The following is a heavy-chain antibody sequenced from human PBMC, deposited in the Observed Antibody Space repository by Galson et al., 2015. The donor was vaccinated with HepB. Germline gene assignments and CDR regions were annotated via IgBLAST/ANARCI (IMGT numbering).Heavy chain of an antibody. CDR1: GFTFNNAW. Sequence: SLRLSCAASGFTFNNAWMSWVRQAPGKGLEWVGRIKSRAEDGTTIYAAPVRGRFTISRDDSKNTLYLQMSSLTTEDTGVYYCATSLGFGYGASTVTVDYWGQGTLVTVSS. D-gene: IGHD3-10*01. CDR2: IKSRAEDGTT. CDR3: ATSLGFGYGASTVTVDY. V-gene: IGHV3-15*01. J-gene: IGHJ4*02.